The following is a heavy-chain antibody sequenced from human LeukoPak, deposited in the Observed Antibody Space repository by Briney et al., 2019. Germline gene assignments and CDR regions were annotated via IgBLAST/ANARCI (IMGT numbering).Heavy chain of an antibody. CDR3: AREDPPTTVTEGMDV. D-gene: IGHD4-17*01. CDR2: IYYSGTT. J-gene: IGHJ6*02. V-gene: IGHV4-59*01. Sequence: SQTLSLTCTVSGGSISYYSWSWIRQSPGKGLDWIGYIYYSGTTNYNPSLNSRVTISVDTTKNQFSLQLRSVTAADTAVYYCAREDPPTTVTEGMDVWGQGTTVTVSS. CDR1: GGSISYYS.